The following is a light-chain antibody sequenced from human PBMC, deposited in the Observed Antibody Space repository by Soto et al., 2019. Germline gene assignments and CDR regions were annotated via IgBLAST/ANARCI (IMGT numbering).Light chain of an antibody. V-gene: IGKV3-15*01. CDR2: GAS. CDR1: QSVSSN. CDR3: QQYNYWPIT. J-gene: IGKJ5*01. Sequence: EIVMTQSPATLPVSPGERATLSCRASQSVSSNLAWYQQKPGQAPRFLIYGASTRATGIPARFSGSGSETDFTLTVSSLRSEDSAVYYCQQYNYWPITFGQGTRLEIK.